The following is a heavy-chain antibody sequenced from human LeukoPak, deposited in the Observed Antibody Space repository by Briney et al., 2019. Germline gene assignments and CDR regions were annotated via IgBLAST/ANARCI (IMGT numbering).Heavy chain of an antibody. Sequence: PSETLSLTCTVSGGSISGYYWSWSRQPPGKGVEWIGNLYYMRGAWYKSSLKSRVTTSVDTSRNEFSLKLSSVTAADTAVYYCARLAFYYDRSGPADWYFDLWGRGTLVTVSS. V-gene: IGHV4-59*01. CDR2: LYYMRGA. J-gene: IGHJ2*01. D-gene: IGHD3-22*01. CDR3: ARLAFYYDRSGPADWYFDL. CDR1: GGSISGYY.